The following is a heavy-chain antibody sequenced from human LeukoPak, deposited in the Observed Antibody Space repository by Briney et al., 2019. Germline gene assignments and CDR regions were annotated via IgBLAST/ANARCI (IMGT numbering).Heavy chain of an antibody. Sequence: GESLKISCKGSGYSFTSYWIGWVRQMPGKGLEWMGIIYPGDSDTRYSPSFQGQVTISADKSISTAYLQWSSLKASGTAMYYCARMLGYCSGGSCYGDYWGQGTLVTVSS. CDR2: IYPGDSDT. V-gene: IGHV5-51*01. J-gene: IGHJ4*02. CDR3: ARMLGYCSGGSCYGDY. D-gene: IGHD2-15*01. CDR1: GYSFTSYW.